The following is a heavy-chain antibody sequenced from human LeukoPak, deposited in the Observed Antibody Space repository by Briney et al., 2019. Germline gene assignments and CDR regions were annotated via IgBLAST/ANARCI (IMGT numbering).Heavy chain of an antibody. CDR2: ISYDGSSK. Sequence: GGSLRLSCAASGFTFSSYAMHWVRQAPGKGLEWVAVISYDGSSKYYADSVKGRFTISRDNSKNTLYLQMNSLRAEDTAVYYCARGGGSYWVDYWGQGTLVTVSS. CDR3: ARGGGSYWVDY. D-gene: IGHD1-26*01. J-gene: IGHJ4*02. V-gene: IGHV3-30*04. CDR1: GFTFSSYA.